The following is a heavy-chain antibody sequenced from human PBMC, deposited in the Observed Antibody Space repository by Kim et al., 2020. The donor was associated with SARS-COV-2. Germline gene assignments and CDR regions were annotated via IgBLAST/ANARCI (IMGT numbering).Heavy chain of an antibody. J-gene: IGHJ3*02. V-gene: IGHV3-49*02. Sequence: KGRFTISRDDSKSIAYLQMNSLKTEDTAVYYCTRDLGVVVVAATPGAFDIWGQGTMVTVSS. D-gene: IGHD2-15*01. CDR3: TRDLGVVVVAATPGAFDI.